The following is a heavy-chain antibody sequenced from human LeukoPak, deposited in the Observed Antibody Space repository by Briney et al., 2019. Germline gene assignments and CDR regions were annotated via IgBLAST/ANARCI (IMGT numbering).Heavy chain of an antibody. CDR2: ISYDGSNK. CDR3: ATITMIVETGG. J-gene: IGHJ4*02. CDR1: GFTFSSNG. Sequence: GGSLRLSCVASGFTFSSNGMHWVRQAPGKGLEWVAVISYDGSNKYYADSVKGRFTISRDNSKNTLYLQMNSLRAEDTAVYYCATITMIVETGGWGQGTLVTVSS. V-gene: IGHV3-30*19. D-gene: IGHD3-22*01.